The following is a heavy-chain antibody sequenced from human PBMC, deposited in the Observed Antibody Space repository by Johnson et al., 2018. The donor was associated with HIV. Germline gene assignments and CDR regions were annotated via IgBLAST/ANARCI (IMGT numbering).Heavy chain of an antibody. D-gene: IGHD3-22*01. J-gene: IGHJ3*02. Sequence: QVQLVESGGGVVQPGESLRLSCTASGFIFSNYGMHWFRQAPGKGLEWVAFIQNDGNNKYYADSVKGRFTISRDNSRNTLYLQMSNLRSEETALYYCAKELVDGSSGYRLGAFDIWGQGTMVTVSS. CDR1: GFIFSNYG. CDR3: AKELVDGSSGYRLGAFDI. CDR2: IQNDGNNK. V-gene: IGHV3-30*02.